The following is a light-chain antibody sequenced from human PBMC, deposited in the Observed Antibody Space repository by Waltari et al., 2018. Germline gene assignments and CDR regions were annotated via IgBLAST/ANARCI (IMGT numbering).Light chain of an antibody. CDR3: QQSYTTPRT. J-gene: IGKJ1*01. CDR1: QSIGTY. Sequence: DIQMTQSPSSLSASVGDRVTITCRASQSIGTYLNWYQHKPGKAPELLIYAASTLQGGVPLRFSGSGCEKHFTLASSSLKREDFATYYCQQSYTTPRTFGQGTKVEIK. V-gene: IGKV1-39*01. CDR2: AAS.